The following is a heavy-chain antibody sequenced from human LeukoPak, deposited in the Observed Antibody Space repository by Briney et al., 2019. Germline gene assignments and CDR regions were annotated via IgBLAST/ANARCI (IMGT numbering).Heavy chain of an antibody. CDR1: GFIFSDYW. V-gene: IGHV3-7*03. CDR2: IKQDGSAK. Sequence: GGSLRLSCVVSGFIFSDYWMSWVRQAPGKGLEWVANIKQDGSAKHYVDSVKGRFTISRDNAKNSLYLQMNSLRAEDTAIYYCARRYFDYWGQGALVTVSS. CDR3: ARRYFDY. J-gene: IGHJ4*02.